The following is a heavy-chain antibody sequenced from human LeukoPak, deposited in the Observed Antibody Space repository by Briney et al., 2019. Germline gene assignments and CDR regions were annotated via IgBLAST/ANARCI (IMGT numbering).Heavy chain of an antibody. J-gene: IGHJ5*02. V-gene: IGHV1-24*01. D-gene: IGHD2-2*01. CDR3: ATIYCSSTSYP. CDR1: GYTFTSYY. Sequence: ASVKVSCKASGYTFTSYYMHWVRQAPGKGLEWMGGFDPEDGETIYTQKFQGRVTMTEDTSTDTAYMELSSLRSEDTAVYYCATIYCSSTSYPWGQGTLVTVSS. CDR2: FDPEDGET.